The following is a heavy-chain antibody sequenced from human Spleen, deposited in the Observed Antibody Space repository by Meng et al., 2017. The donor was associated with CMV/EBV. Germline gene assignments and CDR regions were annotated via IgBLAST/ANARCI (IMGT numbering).Heavy chain of an antibody. J-gene: IGHJ4*02. CDR3: AKTDCSSTSCHEG. Sequence: QVQLVESGGGVGQPGGSLRRSCAASGFTFSSYGMHWVRQAPGKGLEWVAFIRYDGSNKYYADSVKGRFTISRDNSKNTLYLQMNSLRAEDTAVYYCAKTDCSSTSCHEGWGQGTLVTVSS. V-gene: IGHV3-30*02. CDR1: GFTFSSYG. CDR2: IRYDGSNK. D-gene: IGHD2-2*01.